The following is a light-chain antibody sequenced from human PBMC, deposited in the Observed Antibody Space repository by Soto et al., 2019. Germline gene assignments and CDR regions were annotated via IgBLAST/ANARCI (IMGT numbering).Light chain of an antibody. Sequence: QSALTQPPSASGSPGQSVTISCTGTSSDVGGGDHVSWYQQHPGNAPKLMIYDVTKRPSGVPDRFSASKSGNTASLTVSGLQAEDEADYYCSSHAGPNNVVFGGGTKLTVL. CDR2: DVT. CDR1: SSDVGGGDH. J-gene: IGLJ2*01. V-gene: IGLV2-8*01. CDR3: SSHAGPNNVV.